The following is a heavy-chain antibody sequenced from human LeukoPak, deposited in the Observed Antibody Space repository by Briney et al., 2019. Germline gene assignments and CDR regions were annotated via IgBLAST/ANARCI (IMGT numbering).Heavy chain of an antibody. J-gene: IGHJ4*02. CDR1: XXTVXTXX. CDR2: IXSDGRX. CDR3: AREPPPYCSGGSCYYFDY. Sequence: GGSLRLSCAPSXXTVXTXXXXXVXXXXGXXXXWXXVIXSDGRXFYPDSVKGRFTISRDNSKNTLYLQMNSLRAEDTAVYYCAREPPPYCSGGSCYYFDYWGQGTLVTVSS. D-gene: IGHD2-15*01. V-gene: IGHV3-66*01.